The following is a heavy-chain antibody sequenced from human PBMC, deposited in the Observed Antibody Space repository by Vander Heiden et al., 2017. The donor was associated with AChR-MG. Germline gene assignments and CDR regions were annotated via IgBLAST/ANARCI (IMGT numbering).Heavy chain of an antibody. Sequence: EVQLVESGGGLVQPGGSLRLSCAASGFTFSSYEMNWVRQAPGKGLEWVSYISSSGSTIYYADSVKGRFTISRDNAKNSLYLQMNSLRAEDTAVYYCARDSTVTSFYYYYYMDVWGKGTTVTVSS. D-gene: IGHD4-17*01. CDR3: ARDSTVTSFYYYYYMDV. CDR2: ISSSGSTI. CDR1: GFTFSSYE. V-gene: IGHV3-48*03. J-gene: IGHJ6*03.